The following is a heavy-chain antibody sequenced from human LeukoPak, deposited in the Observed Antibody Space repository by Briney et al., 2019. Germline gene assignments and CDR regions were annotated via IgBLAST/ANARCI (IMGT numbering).Heavy chain of an antibody. J-gene: IGHJ4*02. D-gene: IGHD6-13*01. Sequence: SETLSLTCAVYGGSFSGYYWSWIRQPPGKGLEWIGEINHSGSTNYNPSLKSRVTISVDTSKNQFSLKLSSVTAADTAVYYCARAQIPKYSSSRHYFDYWGQGTLVTVSS. CDR1: GGSFSGYY. CDR3: ARAQIPKYSSSRHYFDY. CDR2: INHSGST. V-gene: IGHV4-34*01.